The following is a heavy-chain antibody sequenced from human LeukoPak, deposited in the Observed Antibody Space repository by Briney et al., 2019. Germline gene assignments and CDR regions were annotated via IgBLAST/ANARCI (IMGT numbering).Heavy chain of an antibody. CDR1: GYTFTDYF. V-gene: IGHV1-2*02. J-gene: IGHJ6*02. CDR2: INPNSGGT. Sequence: ASVKVSCKTSGYTFTDYFMHWVRQAPGQGLEWMGWINPNSGGTDYAQKFQGRVTMTRDTPISTVYMDLTRLRSGDTAVYYRAREGADIVVVGPYGMDVWGQGTPVTVSS. CDR3: AREGADIVVVGPYGMDV. D-gene: IGHD2-2*01.